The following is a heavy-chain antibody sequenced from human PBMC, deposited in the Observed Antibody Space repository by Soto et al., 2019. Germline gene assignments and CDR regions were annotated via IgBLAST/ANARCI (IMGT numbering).Heavy chain of an antibody. Sequence: GASVKVSCKTSGYTRTNYYMHWVLRSAGQGLEWMGIVNPSGGSTTYAQKFQGRVTMTRDTSTSTVYMELSSLRSEDTAVYYCARGSGGIIVYYFDYWGQGTLVTVSS. CDR2: VNPSGGST. V-gene: IGHV1-46*01. J-gene: IGHJ4*02. D-gene: IGHD3-16*02. CDR3: ARGSGGIIVYYFDY. CDR1: GYTRTNYY.